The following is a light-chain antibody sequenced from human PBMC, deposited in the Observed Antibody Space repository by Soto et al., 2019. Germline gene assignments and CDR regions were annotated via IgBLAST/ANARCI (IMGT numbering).Light chain of an antibody. CDR3: QQRNNWPPEIT. J-gene: IGKJ5*01. CDR2: RTS. CDR1: QSISSN. Sequence: EIVMTQSPATLSVSPGERATLSCRASQSISSNLAWYQQKPGQAPRLLMFRTSSRATGFPARFSGSGSGTEFNLTISSLQSEDFGVYYCQQRNNWPPEITFGQGTRLEIK. V-gene: IGKV3-15*01.